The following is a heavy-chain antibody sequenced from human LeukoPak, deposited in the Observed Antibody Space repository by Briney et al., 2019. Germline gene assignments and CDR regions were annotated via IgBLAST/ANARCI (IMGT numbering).Heavy chain of an antibody. CDR1: GFTVSSNY. V-gene: IGHV3-66*01. CDR3: ARDRGGYYFDY. Sequence: GGSLRLSCAASGFTVSSNYMSWVRQAPGKGLEWVSFIYSGGSTYYAASVKGRFTISRDNSNNTLYLQMNSLRAEDTAVYYCARDRGGYYFDYWGQGTLVTVSS. J-gene: IGHJ4*02. CDR2: IYSGGST. D-gene: IGHD3-3*01.